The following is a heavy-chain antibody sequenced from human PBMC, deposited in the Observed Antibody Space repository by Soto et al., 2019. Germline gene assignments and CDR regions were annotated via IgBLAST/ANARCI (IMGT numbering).Heavy chain of an antibody. Sequence: PSETLSLTCAVYGGSFSGYYWTWIRQPPGTGLEWIGEINHSGSTNYSPSLKSRLTITKDTSKNQVVLTMTNMDPVDTATYYCAHSDYGDLDYWGQGTLVTVSS. J-gene: IGHJ4*02. V-gene: IGHV4-34*01. D-gene: IGHD4-17*01. CDR1: GGSFSGYY. CDR3: AHSDYGDLDY. CDR2: INHSGST.